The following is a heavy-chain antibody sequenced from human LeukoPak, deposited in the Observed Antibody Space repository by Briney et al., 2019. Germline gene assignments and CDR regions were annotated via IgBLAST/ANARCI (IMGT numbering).Heavy chain of an antibody. CDR3: AKVGYSSRWDSYSYYMDV. Sequence: PGGSLRLSCAASGFTFSSYAMSWVRQAPGKGLEWVSAISGSGGSTFYADSVKGRFTISRDNSKNTLYLQMNSLRAEDTAVYYCAKVGYSSRWDSYSYYMDVWGKGTTVTVSS. J-gene: IGHJ6*03. V-gene: IGHV3-23*01. D-gene: IGHD6-13*01. CDR1: GFTFSSYA. CDR2: ISGSGGST.